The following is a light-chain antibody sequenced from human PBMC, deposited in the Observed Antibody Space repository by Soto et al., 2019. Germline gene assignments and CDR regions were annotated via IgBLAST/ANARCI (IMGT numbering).Light chain of an antibody. CDR2: SDV. Sequence: SYERTQPLSVSVALGQTARITCGGNNIESKSVHWYRQTPGQAPVLVIYSDVNRPSGIPERFSGSNSGNTATLTISSDHAGDEADFYCQVWDRSTVVFGGGTKLTVL. J-gene: IGLJ2*01. V-gene: IGLV3-9*01. CDR3: QVWDRSTVV. CDR1: NIESKS.